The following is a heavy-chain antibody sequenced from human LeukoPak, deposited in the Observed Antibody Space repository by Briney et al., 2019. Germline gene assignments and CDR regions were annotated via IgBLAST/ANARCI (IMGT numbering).Heavy chain of an antibody. CDR3: ARASRDCDSSGYGF. CDR1: GFTFSSYS. CDR2: ISSSSYI. Sequence: PGGSLRLSCAASGFTFSSYSMNWVRQAPGKGLEWVSSISSSSYIYYADSVKGRFTISRDNAKNSLYLQMNSLRAEDTAVYYCARASRDCDSSGYGFWGQGTLVTVCS. V-gene: IGHV3-21*01. D-gene: IGHD3-22*01. J-gene: IGHJ4*02.